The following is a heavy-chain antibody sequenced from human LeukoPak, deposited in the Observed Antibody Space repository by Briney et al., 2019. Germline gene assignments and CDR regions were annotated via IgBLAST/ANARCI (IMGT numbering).Heavy chain of an antibody. J-gene: IGHJ6*02. V-gene: IGHV3-21*01. CDR2: ISSSSSYI. CDR3: ARGGYCSSTSCYLDAMDV. Sequence: PGGSLRLSCAASGFTFSSYSMNWVRQAPGKGLEWVSSISSSSSYIYYADSVKGRFTISRDNAKNSLCLQMNSLRAEDTAVYYCARGGYCSSTSCYLDAMDVWGQGTTVTASS. CDR1: GFTFSSYS. D-gene: IGHD2-2*01.